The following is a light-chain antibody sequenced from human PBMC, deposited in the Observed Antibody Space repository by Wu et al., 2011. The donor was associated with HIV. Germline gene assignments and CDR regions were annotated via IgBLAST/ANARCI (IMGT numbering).Light chain of an antibody. CDR1: QSVYGSY. J-gene: IGKJ5*01. CDR3: QQHNNWPLT. Sequence: EIVLTQSPGTLSLSPGERATLSCRASQSVYGSYVAWYQQKPGQPPRLLIYDASNRATGIPDRFSGGGSATDFTLTISSLEPEDSAVYYCQQHNNWPLTFGQGTRLEIK. CDR2: DAS. V-gene: IGKV3D-20*02.